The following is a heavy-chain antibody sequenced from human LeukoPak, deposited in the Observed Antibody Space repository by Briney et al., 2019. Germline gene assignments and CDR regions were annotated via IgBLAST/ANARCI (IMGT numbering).Heavy chain of an antibody. V-gene: IGHV3-21*01. CDR1: GFTFSSYS. J-gene: IGHJ4*02. CDR2: ISSSSNYI. CDR3: ARGKNGNPPGFDY. D-gene: IGHD4-23*01. Sequence: PGGSLRLSCAASGFTFSSYSMNWVRQAPGKGLEWVSSISSSSNYIYYADSVKGRFTISRDNAKNSLYLQMNSLRAEDTAVYYCARGKNGNPPGFDYWGQGTLVTVSS.